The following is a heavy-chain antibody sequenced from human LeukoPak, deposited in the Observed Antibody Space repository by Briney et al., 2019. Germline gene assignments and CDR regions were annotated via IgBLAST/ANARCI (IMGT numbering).Heavy chain of an antibody. CDR2: MNPKRGNT. CDR3: ARGRVLLWFGELLYNWFVP. V-gene: IGHV1-8*01. D-gene: IGHD3-10*01. CDR1: GYTFTSYD. J-gene: IGHJ5*02. Sequence: ASVKVYCKASGYTFTSYDLNWVRQATGQGLEWMGWMNPKRGNTGDVQKFQGGGTMTRIISISTAYMELRSLRSEDTAVYYCARGRVLLWFGELLYNWFVPWGQGTLVTVSS.